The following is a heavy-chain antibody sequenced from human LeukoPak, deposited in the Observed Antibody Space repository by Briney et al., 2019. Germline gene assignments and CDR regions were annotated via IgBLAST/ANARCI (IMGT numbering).Heavy chain of an antibody. CDR1: GFTFSKYW. CDR2: INTDGTVT. D-gene: IGHD6-19*01. CDR3: ATKQWLAPPPDS. V-gene: IGHV3-74*01. Sequence: GGSLRLSCAASGFTFSKYWMLWVRQAPGKGLESVSRINTDGTVTTYADSVQGRFTVSRDNADNTMFLQMNSVRDEDTAVYYCATKQWLAPPPDSWGQGTPVTVSS. J-gene: IGHJ4*02.